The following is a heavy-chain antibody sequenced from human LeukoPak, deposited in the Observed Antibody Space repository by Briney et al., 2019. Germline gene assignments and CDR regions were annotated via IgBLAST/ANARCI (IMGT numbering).Heavy chain of an antibody. J-gene: IGHJ4*02. Sequence: ASVKVSCKASGHTFTGYYMHWVRQAPGQGLEWMGWINPNSGGTNYAQKFQGRVTMTRDTSISTAYMELSRLRSDDTAVYYGARGLASNYYGSGSYYHPLDYWGQGTLVTVSS. CDR2: INPNSGGT. CDR3: ARGLASNYYGSGSYYHPLDY. D-gene: IGHD3-10*01. V-gene: IGHV1-2*02. CDR1: GHTFTGYY.